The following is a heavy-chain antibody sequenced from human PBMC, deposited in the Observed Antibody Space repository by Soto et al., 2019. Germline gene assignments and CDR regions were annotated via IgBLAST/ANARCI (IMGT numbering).Heavy chain of an antibody. J-gene: IGHJ6*02. CDR1: GYTFTSYA. Sequence: ASVKVSCKASGYTFTSYAMHWVRQAPGQRLEWMGWINAGNGNTKYSQKFQGRVTITRDTSASTAYMELSSLRSEDTAVYYCARENMVRGAHYYYYGMDVWGQGTTVTVSS. D-gene: IGHD3-10*01. V-gene: IGHV1-3*01. CDR3: ARENMVRGAHYYYYGMDV. CDR2: INAGNGNT.